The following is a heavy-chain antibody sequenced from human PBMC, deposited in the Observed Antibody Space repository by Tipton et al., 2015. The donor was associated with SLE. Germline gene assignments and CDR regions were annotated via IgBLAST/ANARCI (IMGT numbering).Heavy chain of an antibody. J-gene: IGHJ4*02. CDR2: INHSGST. CDR3: ARDRGIAVAGTTDY. CDR1: GGSFSGYY. Sequence: TLSLTCAVYGGSFSGYYWSWIRQPPGKGLEWIWEINHSGSTYYNPSLKSRVTISVDTSKNQFSLKLSSVTAADTAVYYCARDRGIAVAGTTDYWGQGTLVTVSS. V-gene: IGHV4-34*01. D-gene: IGHD6-19*01.